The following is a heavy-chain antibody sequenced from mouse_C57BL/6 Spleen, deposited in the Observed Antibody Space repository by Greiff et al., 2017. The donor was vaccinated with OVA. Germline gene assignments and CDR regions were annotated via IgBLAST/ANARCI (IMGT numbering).Heavy chain of an antibody. D-gene: IGHD1-1*01. V-gene: IGHV3-6*01. Sequence: EVQLQESGPGLVKPSQSLSLTCSVTGYSITSGYYWNWIRQFPGNKLEWMGYISYDGSNNYNPSLKNRISITRDTSKNQFFLKLNSVTTEDTATYYCARVGFVITTAVRYFDYWGQGTTLTVSS. CDR2: ISYDGSN. CDR1: GYSITSGYY. CDR3: ARVGFVITTAVRYFDY. J-gene: IGHJ2*01.